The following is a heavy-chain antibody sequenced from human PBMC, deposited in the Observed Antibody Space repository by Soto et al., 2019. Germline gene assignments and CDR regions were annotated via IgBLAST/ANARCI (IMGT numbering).Heavy chain of an antibody. J-gene: IGHJ6*03. D-gene: IGHD2-2*01. Sequence: SETLSLTCAVYGWSFSGYYWSWIRQPPGKGLEWIGEINHSGSTNYNPSLKSRVTISVDTSKNQFSLKLSSVTAADTAVYYCARKGCSSTSCYYYYYYYYMDVWGKGTTVT. CDR3: ARKGCSSTSCYYYYYYYYMDV. V-gene: IGHV4-34*01. CDR2: INHSGST. CDR1: GWSFSGYY.